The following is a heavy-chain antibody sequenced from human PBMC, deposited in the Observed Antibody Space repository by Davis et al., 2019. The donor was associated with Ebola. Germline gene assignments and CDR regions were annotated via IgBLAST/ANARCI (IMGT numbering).Heavy chain of an antibody. D-gene: IGHD2-8*01. V-gene: IGHV1-69*04. CDR3: ARVTGMGQNGMDD. Sequence: SVKVSCKASGGSFRSYGISWVRQAPGQGLEWMGRIIPVVDIANYVQKFQGRVTITADKSTSIVYMELSSLKSEDTAVYYCARVTGMGQNGMDDWGPGTTVIVSS. CDR1: GGSFRSYG. J-gene: IGHJ6*02. CDR2: IIPVVDIA.